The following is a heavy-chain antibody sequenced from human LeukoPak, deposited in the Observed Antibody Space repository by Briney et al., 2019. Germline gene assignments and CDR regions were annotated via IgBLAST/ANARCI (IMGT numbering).Heavy chain of an antibody. CDR3: SKPAVGGTHYYYYDMDV. V-gene: IGHV3-30*18. Sequence: GGTLRLSCAASGFNFGSYSRHWVRQPPGKGLEWVAVISYDGSHEYYADSVKGRFTISRDSSRHMLYLQMDRVRPEDTAMYYCSKPAVGGTHYYYYDMDVWGQGTTVTVSS. CDR1: GFNFGSYS. CDR2: ISYDGSHE. D-gene: IGHD6-19*01. J-gene: IGHJ6*02.